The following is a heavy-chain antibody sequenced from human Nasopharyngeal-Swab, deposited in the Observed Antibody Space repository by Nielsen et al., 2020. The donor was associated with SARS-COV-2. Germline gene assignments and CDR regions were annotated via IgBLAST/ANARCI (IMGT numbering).Heavy chain of an antibody. Sequence: GESLKISCAASRFTFSSYAMSWVRQAPGKGLEWVSAISGSGGRTYYGDSVKGRFTISRDNSKNTLYLQMNSLRADDTAVYYCARGGGSLAARPFDYWGRGTLVTVSS. J-gene: IGHJ4*02. D-gene: IGHD6-6*01. CDR1: RFTFSSYA. CDR2: ISGSGGRT. V-gene: IGHV3-23*01. CDR3: ARGGGSLAARPFDY.